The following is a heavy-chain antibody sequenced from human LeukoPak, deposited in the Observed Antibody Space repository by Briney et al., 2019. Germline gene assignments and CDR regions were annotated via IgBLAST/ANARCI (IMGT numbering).Heavy chain of an antibody. V-gene: IGHV5-10-1*01. CDR2: IDPSDSYT. D-gene: IGHD3-16*01. J-gene: IGHJ4*02. Sequence: PGESLKISCNGSGYXFTSYWIGWVRQMPGKGLEWMGRIDPSDSYTNYSPSFQGHVTISADKSISTAYLQWSSLKASDTAMYYCASWPYTDYWGQGTLVTVSS. CDR3: ASWPYTDY. CDR1: GYXFTSYW.